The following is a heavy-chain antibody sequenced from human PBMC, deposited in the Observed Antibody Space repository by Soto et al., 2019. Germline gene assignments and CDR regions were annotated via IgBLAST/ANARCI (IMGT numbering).Heavy chain of an antibody. Sequence: QVQLVQSGAEVKKPGASVKVSCKASGYTFTSYGISWVRQAPGQGLEWMGWISAYNGNTNYAQKLQGRVTMTTDTSTSTAYMELRSLRSDDTSVYYCAKARYCSGGSCYYYMDVWGKGTTVTVSS. CDR2: ISAYNGNT. CDR1: GYTFTSYG. D-gene: IGHD2-15*01. V-gene: IGHV1-18*01. J-gene: IGHJ6*03. CDR3: AKARYCSGGSCYYYMDV.